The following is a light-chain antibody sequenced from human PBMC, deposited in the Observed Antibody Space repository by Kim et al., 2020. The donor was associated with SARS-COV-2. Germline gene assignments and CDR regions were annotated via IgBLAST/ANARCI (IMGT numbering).Light chain of an antibody. V-gene: IGLV1-44*01. CDR2: SNT. Sequence: QSVLTQPPSASGTPGQRVIISCSGSNSNIGTYTVNWYQHVPGTAPKLLIYSNTMRPSGVPDRFSGSKSGTSASLAISGLQSEDESDYYCGSWDDSLNGQVFGGGTQLTVL. CDR3: GSWDDSLNGQV. CDR1: NSNIGTYT. J-gene: IGLJ3*02.